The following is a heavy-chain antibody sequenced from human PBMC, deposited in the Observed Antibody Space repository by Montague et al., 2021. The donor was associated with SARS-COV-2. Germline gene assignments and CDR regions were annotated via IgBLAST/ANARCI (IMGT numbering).Heavy chain of an antibody. Sequence: SETLSLTCAVYGGSFSGYYWCWIRQPPPTGLERNGEINDSGSTYYNPSLNSRVTISVDTSKNQFSLKLSPVSAADTAVYYCARGRAARSVPIFGVGNPAIQYYYYMDVWGKGTTVTVSS. D-gene: IGHD3-3*01. CDR3: ARGRAARSVPIFGVGNPAIQYYYYMDV. CDR2: INDSGST. CDR1: GGSFSGYY. J-gene: IGHJ6*03. V-gene: IGHV4-34*01.